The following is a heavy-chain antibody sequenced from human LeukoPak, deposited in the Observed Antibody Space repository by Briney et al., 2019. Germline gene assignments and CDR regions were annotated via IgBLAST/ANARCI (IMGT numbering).Heavy chain of an antibody. CDR1: GGTFSSYA. CDR2: IIPIFGTA. D-gene: IGHD1-26*01. Sequence: SVKVSCKASGGTFSSYAISWVRQAPGQGLEWMGGIIPIFGTANYAQKFQGRVTITTDESTSTAYMELSSLRSEDTAVYYCAVSSGSYLSPDYWGQGTLVTVPS. V-gene: IGHV1-69*05. CDR3: AVSSGSYLSPDY. J-gene: IGHJ4*02.